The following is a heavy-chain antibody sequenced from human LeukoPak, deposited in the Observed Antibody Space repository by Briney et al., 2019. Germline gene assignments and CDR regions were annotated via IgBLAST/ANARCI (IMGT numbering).Heavy chain of an antibody. J-gene: IGHJ4*02. D-gene: IGHD3-22*01. CDR1: GFTFSSYS. Sequence: GGSLRLSCAASGFTFSSYSMNWVRQAPGKGLEWVSSISSSSSYIYYADSVKGRFTISRDNAKNSLYLQMNSLRAEDTAVYYCARDEDSSGYCDYWGRGTLVTVSS. CDR3: ARDEDSSGYCDY. CDR2: ISSSSSYI. V-gene: IGHV3-21*01.